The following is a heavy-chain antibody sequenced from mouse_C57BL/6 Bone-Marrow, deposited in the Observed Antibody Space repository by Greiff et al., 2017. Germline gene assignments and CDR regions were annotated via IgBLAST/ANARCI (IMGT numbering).Heavy chain of an antibody. Sequence: QVQLQQSGPGLVQPSPSLSITCTVSGFSLTSYGVHWVRQSPGKGLEWLGVIWRGGSTDYNAAFMSRLSITKENSTSQVFFKMNSLQADDTAIYYCAKKGGNYAMDYWGQGTSVTVSS. CDR1: GFSLTSYG. V-gene: IGHV2-5*01. CDR3: AKKGGNYAMDY. D-gene: IGHD1-1*02. CDR2: IWRGGST. J-gene: IGHJ4*01.